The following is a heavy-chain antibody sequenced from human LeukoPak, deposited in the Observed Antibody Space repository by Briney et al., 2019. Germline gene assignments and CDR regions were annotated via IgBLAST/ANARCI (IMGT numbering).Heavy chain of an antibody. Sequence: GGSLRLSCAASGFSFSSYEMNWVCQAPGKGLEWVSYISSSGSTIYYADSVKGRFTISRDNAKNSLYLQMNSLRAEDTAVYYCARDSSTWYYWGQGTLVTVSA. D-gene: IGHD6-13*01. J-gene: IGHJ4*02. V-gene: IGHV3-48*03. CDR2: ISSSGSTI. CDR3: ARDSSTWYY. CDR1: GFSFSSYE.